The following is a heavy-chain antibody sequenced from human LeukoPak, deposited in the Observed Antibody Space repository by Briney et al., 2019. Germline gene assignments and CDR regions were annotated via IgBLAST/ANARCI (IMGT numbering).Heavy chain of an antibody. D-gene: IGHD5-12*01. V-gene: IGHV1-2*02. CDR3: ARSDIVATITFDY. CDR2: INPNIGGT. CDR1: VYTFTGYY. J-gene: IGHJ4*02. Sequence: GASVKVSCKASVYTFTGYYMHCGRQAPGQGLEWMGWINPNIGGTNYAQTFQGGFTMTRDTSISTAYMEMSRLRSDETAVYYCARSDIVATITFDYWGQGTLVTVSS.